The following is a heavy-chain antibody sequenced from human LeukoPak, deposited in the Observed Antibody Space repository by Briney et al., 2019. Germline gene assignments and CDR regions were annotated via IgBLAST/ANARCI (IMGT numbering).Heavy chain of an antibody. CDR3: ARTASDYYDSSGYYYPYPFDY. V-gene: IGHV1-18*01. CDR2: ISAYNGNT. J-gene: IGHJ4*02. CDR1: GYTFTSYG. D-gene: IGHD3-22*01. Sequence: GASVKVSCKASGYTFTSYGISWVRQAPGQGLEWMGWISAYNGNTNYAQKLQGRVTMTTDTSTSTAYMELRGLRSDDTAVYYCARTASDYYDSSGYYYPYPFDYWGQGTLVTVSS.